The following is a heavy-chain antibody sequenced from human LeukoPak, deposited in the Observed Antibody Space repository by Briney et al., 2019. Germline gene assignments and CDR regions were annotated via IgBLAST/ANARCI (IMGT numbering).Heavy chain of an antibody. CDR2: ISSSGSTI. Sequence: GGSLRLSCAASGFTFSSYEMNWVRQAPGKGLEWVSYISSSGSTIYYADSVKGRFTISRDNAKNSLYLHMNSLRAEDTAVYYCARAKAAMVSYYYYYYMDVWGKGTTVTVSS. J-gene: IGHJ6*03. CDR3: ARAKAAMVSYYYYYYMDV. CDR1: GFTFSSYE. D-gene: IGHD5-18*01. V-gene: IGHV3-48*03.